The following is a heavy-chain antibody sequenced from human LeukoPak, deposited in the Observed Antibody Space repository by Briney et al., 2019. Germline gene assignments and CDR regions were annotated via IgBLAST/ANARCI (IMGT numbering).Heavy chain of an antibody. J-gene: IGHJ6*03. D-gene: IGHD1-7*01. V-gene: IGHV3-15*01. CDR3: TTYRRWNYSYYMDV. CDR1: GFTFRTYA. CDR2: IKSKTDGGTT. Sequence: PGGSLRLSCAASGFTFRTYAMHWVRQAPGKGLEWVGRIKSKTDGGTTDYAAPVKGKFTISRDDSKNTLYLQMNSLKTEDTAVYYCTTYRRWNYSYYMDVWGKGTTVTVSS.